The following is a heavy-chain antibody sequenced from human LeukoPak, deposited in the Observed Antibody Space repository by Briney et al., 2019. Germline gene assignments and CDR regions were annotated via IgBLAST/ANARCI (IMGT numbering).Heavy chain of an antibody. CDR3: ARDLTVDPYSIVVVPAAMVYYYMDV. Sequence: ASVKVSCKASGYTLTSYDINWVRQAPGQGLEWMGWINPNSGGTNYAQKFQGRVTMTRETSIGNGYMELSRLRSDDTAVYYCARDLTVDPYSIVVVPAAMVYYYMDVWGKGTTVTVSS. CDR1: GYTLTSYD. D-gene: IGHD2-2*01. CDR2: INPNSGGT. J-gene: IGHJ6*03. V-gene: IGHV1-2*02.